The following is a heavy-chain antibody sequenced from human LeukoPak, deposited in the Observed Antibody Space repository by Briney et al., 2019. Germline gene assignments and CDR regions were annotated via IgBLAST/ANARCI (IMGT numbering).Heavy chain of an antibody. J-gene: IGHJ3*02. V-gene: IGHV1-18*01. CDR1: GYTFTSYG. D-gene: IGHD3-22*01. CDR2: ISAYNGDT. CDR3: ASLKNYYDSSGNLVTDAFDI. Sequence: AASVKVSCKASGYTFTSYGITWVRQAPGQGLEWMGWISAYNGDTNYAQKLQGRVTMTTDTSTSTAYMELRSLRSDDTAVYYCASLKNYYDSSGNLVTDAFDIWGQGTMVTVSS.